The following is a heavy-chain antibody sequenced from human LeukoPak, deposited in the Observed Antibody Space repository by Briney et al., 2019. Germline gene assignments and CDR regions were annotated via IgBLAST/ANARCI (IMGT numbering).Heavy chain of an antibody. J-gene: IGHJ6*03. CDR1: GFTFSSYS. D-gene: IGHD4-23*01. Sequence: PGGSLRLSCAASGFTFSSYSMNWVRQAPGKGLEWVSSISSSSSYIYYADSVKGRFTISRDNAKNSLYLQMNSLRAEDTAVYYCARVPDYGGSSPYYYYMDVWGKGTTVTVSS. V-gene: IGHV3-21*01. CDR3: ARVPDYGGSSPYYYYMDV. CDR2: ISSSSSYI.